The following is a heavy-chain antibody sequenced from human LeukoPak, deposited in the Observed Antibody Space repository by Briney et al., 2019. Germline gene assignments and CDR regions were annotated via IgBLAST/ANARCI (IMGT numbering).Heavy chain of an antibody. J-gene: IGHJ2*01. CDR2: IYYSGST. CDR1: GGSISSGDYY. Sequence: SETLSLTCTVSGGSISSGDYYWSWIRQPPGKGLEWIVYIYYSGSTYYNPSLKSRVTISVDTSKNQFSLKLSSVTAADTAVYYCASPRTGDSWWYFDLWGRGTLVTVSS. CDR3: ASPRTGDSWWYFDL. V-gene: IGHV4-30-4*01. D-gene: IGHD7-27*01.